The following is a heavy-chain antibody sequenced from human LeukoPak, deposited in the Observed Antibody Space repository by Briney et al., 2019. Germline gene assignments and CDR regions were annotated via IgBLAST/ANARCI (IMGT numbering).Heavy chain of an antibody. CDR2: IYSGGST. CDR1: GFTVNTNY. CDR3: ATRSLPGYYYGMDV. Sequence: GSLRLSCAASGFTVNTNYMSWVRQAPGKGLEWVSIIYSGGSTYYVDSVKGRFTISRDNSKNTLYLQMNSLRAEDTAVYYCATRSLPGYYYGMDVWGQGTRSPSP. V-gene: IGHV3-53*01. J-gene: IGHJ6*02. D-gene: IGHD2-15*01.